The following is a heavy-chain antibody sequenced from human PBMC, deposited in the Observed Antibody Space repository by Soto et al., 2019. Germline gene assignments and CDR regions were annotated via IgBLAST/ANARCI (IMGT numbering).Heavy chain of an antibody. Sequence: QVQLVQSGAEVRKPGSSVKVSCQTSGGTFNNFAFTWVRQAPGQGLEWLGGIMPVFDTTTYAASFQGRITITADDLRNTVYMEMKTLRFDDTAVYYCATATISPVSATFHHYGMDVWGQGTTVTVSS. D-gene: IGHD6-25*01. J-gene: IGHJ6*02. CDR1: GGTFNNFA. CDR2: IMPVFDTT. CDR3: ATATISPVSATFHHYGMDV. V-gene: IGHV1-69*01.